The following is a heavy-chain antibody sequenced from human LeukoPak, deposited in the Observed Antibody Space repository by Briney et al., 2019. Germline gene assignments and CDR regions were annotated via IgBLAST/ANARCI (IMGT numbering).Heavy chain of an antibody. D-gene: IGHD3-9*01. CDR2: IVVGSGNT. CDR3: AGGSILTGYYRSYYGMDV. CDR1: GFTFTSSA. J-gene: IGHJ6*02. V-gene: IGHV1-58*02. Sequence: GASVKVFCKASGFTFTSSAMQWVRQARGQRLEWIGWIVVGSGNTNYAQKFQERVTITRDMSTSTAYMELSSLRSEDTAVYYCAGGSILTGYYRSYYGMDVWGQGTTVTVSS.